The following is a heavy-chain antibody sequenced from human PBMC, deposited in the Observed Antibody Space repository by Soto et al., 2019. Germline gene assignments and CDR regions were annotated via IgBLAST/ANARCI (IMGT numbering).Heavy chain of an antibody. J-gene: IGHJ4*02. V-gene: IGHV4-39*01. CDR3: ARGGVATTPFDY. D-gene: IGHD5-12*01. CDR1: GGSISSSSYY. Sequence: SETLSLTCTVSGGSISSSSYYWGWIRQPPGKGLEWIGSIYYSGSTYYNPSLKSRVTISVDTSKNQFSLKLSSVTAADTAVYYCARGGVATTPFDYWGQGTLVTVSS. CDR2: IYYSGST.